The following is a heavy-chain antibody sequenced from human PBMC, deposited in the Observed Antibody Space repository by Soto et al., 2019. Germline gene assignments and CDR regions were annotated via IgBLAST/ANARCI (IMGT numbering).Heavy chain of an antibody. J-gene: IGHJ6*02. CDR3: AREKGDLWFGELLRYYYYGMDV. V-gene: IGHV3-33*01. CDR1: GFTFSSYG. Sequence: PGGSLRLSCAASGFTFSSYGMHWVRQAPGKGLEWVAVIWYDGSNKYYADSVKGRFTISRDNSKNTLYLQMNSLRAEDTAVYYCAREKGDLWFGELLRYYYYGMDVWGQGTTVTVSS. D-gene: IGHD3-10*01. CDR2: IWYDGSNK.